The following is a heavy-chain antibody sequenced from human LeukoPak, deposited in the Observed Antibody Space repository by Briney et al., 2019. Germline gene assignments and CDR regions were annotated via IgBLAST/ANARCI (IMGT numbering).Heavy chain of an antibody. Sequence: ASVKISCKASGYTFTHYYMHWGRQAPGHELVWMGRINPSSGSTAYAQKFQDRLTLTRDMSASTLYMELSSLGSEDTAVYYCARRGDRGNHADYWGQGTLVTVSS. V-gene: IGHV1-46*01. CDR3: ARRGDRGNHADY. CDR2: INPSSGST. D-gene: IGHD1-14*01. CDR1: GYTFTHYY. J-gene: IGHJ4*02.